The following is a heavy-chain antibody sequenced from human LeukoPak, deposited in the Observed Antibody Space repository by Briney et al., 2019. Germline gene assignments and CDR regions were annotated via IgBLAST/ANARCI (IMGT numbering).Heavy chain of an antibody. CDR2: IFGNGAGT. D-gene: IGHD3-3*01. J-gene: IGHJ4*02. CDR3: AKDRIPDGFYPIDH. CDR1: GFTFSIYA. V-gene: IGHV3-23*01. Sequence: PGGSLRLSCTASGFTFSIYAMNWVRQAPGKGLEWVSVIFGNGAGTNYADSVKGRFTISRDNSKNTLYLQMNSLRAEDTAVYYCAKDRIPDGFYPIDHWGQGVLVTVSS.